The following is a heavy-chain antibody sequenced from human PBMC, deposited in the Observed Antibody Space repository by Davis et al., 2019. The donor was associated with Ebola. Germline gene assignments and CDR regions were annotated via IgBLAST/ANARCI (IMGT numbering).Heavy chain of an antibody. Sequence: GESLKISCKGSGYSFNSHWIGWVRQMPGKGLEWMGIIYPGDSDTRYSPSSQGQVTISADKSISTAYLQWSSLKASDTAIYYCARGTNGYNPGGYFDSWGQGTLVTVSS. CDR1: GYSFNSHW. V-gene: IGHV5-51*01. J-gene: IGHJ4*02. CDR2: IYPGDSDT. D-gene: IGHD5-24*01. CDR3: ARGTNGYNPGGYFDS.